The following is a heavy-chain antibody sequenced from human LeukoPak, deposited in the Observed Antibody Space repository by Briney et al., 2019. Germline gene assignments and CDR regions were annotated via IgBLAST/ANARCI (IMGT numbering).Heavy chain of an antibody. V-gene: IGHV3-23*01. CDR3: AKDTGNGDYARAFEI. D-gene: IGHD4-17*01. CDR1: GFTFSSYD. CDR2: ISGTGVQT. Sequence: GGSLRLSCAASGFTFSSYDMTWVRQAPGKGLEGVSTISGTGVQTHYADSVEGRFIVSRDNSRSTVFLLVNSLRGEDTAVYFCAKDTGNGDYARAFEIRGQGTMVTVSS. J-gene: IGHJ3*02.